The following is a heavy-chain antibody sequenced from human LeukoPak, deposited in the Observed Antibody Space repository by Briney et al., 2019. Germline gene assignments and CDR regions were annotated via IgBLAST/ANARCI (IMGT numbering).Heavy chain of an antibody. CDR3: ARSPGGMDV. J-gene: IGHJ6*04. CDR1: GYSISNGYY. CDR2: IYHSGST. Sequence: SETLSLTCAVSGYSISNGYYWGWIRQPPGKGLEWIGSIYHSGSTYYNPSLKSRVTISVDTSKNQFSLKLSSVTAADTAVYYCARSPGGMDVWGKGTTVTVSS. V-gene: IGHV4-38-2*01.